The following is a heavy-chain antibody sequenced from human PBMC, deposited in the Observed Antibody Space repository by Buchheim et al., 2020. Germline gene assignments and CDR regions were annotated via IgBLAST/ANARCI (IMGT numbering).Heavy chain of an antibody. CDR2: ISYDGSTI. CDR3: ARDRGSGWSYYYYGLDV. V-gene: IGHV3-30*04. D-gene: IGHD6-19*01. Sequence: QVQLVESGGGVVQPGRSLRLSCAASGFTFSHYAVHWVRQAPGKGLEWVAVISYDGSTIYYADSVKGRFTFSRANSKNTLSLQMNSLRAEDTAVYYCARDRGSGWSYYYYGLDVWGQGTT. CDR1: GFTFSHYA. J-gene: IGHJ6*02.